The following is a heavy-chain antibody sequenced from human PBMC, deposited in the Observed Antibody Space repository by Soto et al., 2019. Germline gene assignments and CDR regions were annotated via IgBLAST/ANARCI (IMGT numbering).Heavy chain of an antibody. J-gene: IGHJ6*02. CDR2: IYPRDSDT. D-gene: IGHD3-22*01. Sequence: GESLKISCKGSGYDFATYWIGWVRQMSGKGLEWMGIIYPRDSDTKYSPSFEGQVTISADKSTSTAYLQWSSLKASDTAMYYCARLDTSGYYYYGMDVWGQGTTVTVSS. V-gene: IGHV5-51*01. CDR1: GYDFATYW. CDR3: ARLDTSGYYYYGMDV.